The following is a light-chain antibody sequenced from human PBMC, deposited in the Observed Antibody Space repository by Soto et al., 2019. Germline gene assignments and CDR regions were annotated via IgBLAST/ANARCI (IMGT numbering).Light chain of an antibody. J-gene: IGKJ1*01. V-gene: IGKV3-20*01. Sequence: EIVFTQSPGTLSLSPGERATLSCRASQSVSSSYLAWYQQKPGQAPRLLIYGASSRATGIPDRFSGSGSGTDFTLTISRLEPEDFAVYYCQQYGSPPAFGQGTKVDIK. CDR3: QQYGSPPA. CDR1: QSVSSSY. CDR2: GAS.